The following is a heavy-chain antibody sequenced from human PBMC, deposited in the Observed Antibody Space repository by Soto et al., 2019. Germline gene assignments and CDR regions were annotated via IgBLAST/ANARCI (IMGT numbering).Heavy chain of an antibody. CDR2: ISSTTNYI. CDR3: ARESEDLTSNFDY. J-gene: IGHJ4*02. Sequence: EVQLVESGGGLVKPGGSLRLSCAASGFTFTRYSMNWVRQAPGKGLEWVSSISSTTNYIYYAASMKGRFTVSRDNAKNTVYLEMNIPSAEDTALYYCARESEDLTSNFDYWGQGTLVTVSS. CDR1: GFTFTRYS. V-gene: IGHV3-21*01.